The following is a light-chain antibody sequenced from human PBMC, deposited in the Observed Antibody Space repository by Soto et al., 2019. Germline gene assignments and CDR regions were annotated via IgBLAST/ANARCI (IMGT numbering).Light chain of an antibody. Sequence: ELVMTKSPATLSVSPGERATLSCRASQSVGSNLAWYQQKPGQAPRLLIYGASTRATGIPARFSGSGSGTEFTLTISSLQSEDFTVYYCQQYNNWPPLTFGGGTKVDI. CDR3: QQYNNWPPLT. V-gene: IGKV3-15*01. CDR2: GAS. CDR1: QSVGSN. J-gene: IGKJ4*02.